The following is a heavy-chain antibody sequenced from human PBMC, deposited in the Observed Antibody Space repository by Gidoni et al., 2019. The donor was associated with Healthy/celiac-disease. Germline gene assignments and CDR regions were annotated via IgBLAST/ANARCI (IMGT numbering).Heavy chain of an antibody. CDR3: AKAMYSSGWYDFDY. Sequence: RFTISRDNAKNSLYLQMNSLRAEDTALYYCAKAMYSSGWYDFDYWGQGTLVTVSS. J-gene: IGHJ4*02. D-gene: IGHD6-19*01. V-gene: IGHV3-9*01.